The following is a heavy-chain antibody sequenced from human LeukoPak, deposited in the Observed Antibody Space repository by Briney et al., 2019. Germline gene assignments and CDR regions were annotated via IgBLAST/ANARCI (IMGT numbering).Heavy chain of an antibody. CDR2: IYPGDSDT. D-gene: IGHD2-2*01. CDR3: ARQGGVVVPAASYYYYGMDV. J-gene: IGHJ6*02. Sequence: GESLKISCKGSGYSFTSYWIGWVRQMPGKGLEWMGIIYPGDSDTRYSPSFQGQVTISADKSISTAYLQWSSLKASDTAMYYCARQGGVVVPAASYYYYGMDVWGQGTTVTVSS. CDR1: GYSFTSYW. V-gene: IGHV5-51*01.